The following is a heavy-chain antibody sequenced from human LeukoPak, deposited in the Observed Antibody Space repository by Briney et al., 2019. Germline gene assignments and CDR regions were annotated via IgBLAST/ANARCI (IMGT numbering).Heavy chain of an antibody. Sequence: GGSLRLSCAASGFTFSSNGMSWVRQAPGKGLEWVSSISSSSSYIYYADSVKGRFTISRDNAKNTLYLQMNSLRAEDTAVYYCAKVRSSSWDGIDYWGQGTLVTVSS. J-gene: IGHJ4*02. CDR2: ISSSSSYI. D-gene: IGHD6-13*01. CDR1: GFTFSSNG. CDR3: AKVRSSSWDGIDY. V-gene: IGHV3-21*04.